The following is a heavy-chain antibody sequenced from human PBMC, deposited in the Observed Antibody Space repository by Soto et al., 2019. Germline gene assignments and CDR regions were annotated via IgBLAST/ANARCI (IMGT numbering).Heavy chain of an antibody. CDR3: AKGSETYYYDSSGYLNWFDP. Sequence: PGGSLRLSCAASGFTFSSYAMSWVRQAPGKGLEWVSAISGSGGSTYYADSVKGRFTISRDNSKNTLYLQMNSLRAEDTAVYYCAKGSETYYYDSSGYLNWFDPWGQGTLVTV. V-gene: IGHV3-23*01. J-gene: IGHJ5*02. D-gene: IGHD3-22*01. CDR1: GFTFSSYA. CDR2: ISGSGGST.